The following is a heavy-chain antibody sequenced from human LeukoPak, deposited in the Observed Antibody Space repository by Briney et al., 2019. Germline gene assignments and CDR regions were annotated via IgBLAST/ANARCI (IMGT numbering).Heavy chain of an antibody. J-gene: IGHJ4*02. CDR3: ARRRRHNYDSSGYYTYYFDY. V-gene: IGHV4-39*01. CDR2: IYYSGST. D-gene: IGHD3-22*01. Sequence: SETLSLTCTVSGGSISSSSYYWGWIRQPPGKGLEWIGSIYYSGSTYYNPSLKSRVTISVDTSKNQFSLKLSSVTAADTAVYYCARRRRHNYDSSGYYTYYFDYWGQGTLVTVSS. CDR1: GGSISSSSYY.